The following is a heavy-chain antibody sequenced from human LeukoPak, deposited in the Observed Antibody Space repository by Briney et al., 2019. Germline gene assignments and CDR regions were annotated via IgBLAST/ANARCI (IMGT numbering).Heavy chain of an antibody. Sequence: GGSLRLSCSASGFTFSNYAMHWVRQAPGKGLEYVSAISRNGAATHYTDSVKGRFIISRDNAKNTLYLQVSSLRTEDTAVYYCVKELGGQSGLWYGSGGLEHWGQGTLVTVSS. J-gene: IGHJ1*01. CDR1: GFTFSNYA. CDR2: ISRNGAAT. D-gene: IGHD3-16*01. V-gene: IGHV3-64D*09. CDR3: VKELGGQSGLWYGSGGLEH.